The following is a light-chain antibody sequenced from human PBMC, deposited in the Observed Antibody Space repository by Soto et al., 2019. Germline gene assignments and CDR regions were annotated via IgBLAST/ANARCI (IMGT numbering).Light chain of an antibody. Sequence: EILMTQYPATLSVSPGERATLSCRASQRLSSNLAWYQQKPGQAPRLLIYGASNRATGIPDRFSGSGSGTDFTLTISRLEPEDFAVYYCQQYGSSGTFGHGSKVDI. CDR2: GAS. J-gene: IGKJ1*01. V-gene: IGKV3-20*01. CDR1: QRLSSN. CDR3: QQYGSSGT.